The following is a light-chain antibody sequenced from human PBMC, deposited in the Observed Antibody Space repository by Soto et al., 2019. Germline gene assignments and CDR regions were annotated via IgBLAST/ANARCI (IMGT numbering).Light chain of an antibody. Sequence: EIVLTQSPATLSLSPGERATLSGRASQSVSSYLAWYQQKPGQSPRLLIYDASTRAPGIPARFSGSGSGTEFTLTISSLQSEDFAVYYCQQRSNWPPITFGQGTRLAI. CDR2: DAS. J-gene: IGKJ5*01. CDR3: QQRSNWPPIT. V-gene: IGKV3-11*01. CDR1: QSVSSY.